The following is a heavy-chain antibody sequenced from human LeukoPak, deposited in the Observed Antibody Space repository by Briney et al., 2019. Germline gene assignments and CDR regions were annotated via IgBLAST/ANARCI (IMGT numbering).Heavy chain of an antibody. Sequence: ASVKVSCKASGYTFTSYAMNWVRQAPGQGLEWMGWIDTNTGNPTYAQGFTGRFVFSLDTSVSTAYLQITSLKAEGTAVYYCARESGTGYSYGYGYWGQGTLVTVSS. CDR1: GYTFTSYA. J-gene: IGHJ4*02. D-gene: IGHD5-18*01. V-gene: IGHV7-4-1*02. CDR3: ARESGTGYSYGYGY. CDR2: IDTNTGNP.